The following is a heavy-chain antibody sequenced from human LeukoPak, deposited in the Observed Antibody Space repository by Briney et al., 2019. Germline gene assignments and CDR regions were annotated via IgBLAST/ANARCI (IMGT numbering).Heavy chain of an antibody. CDR2: IYHSGST. J-gene: IGHJ5*02. V-gene: IGHV4-30-2*01. CDR3: ARGGVVVVAATQDWFDP. CDR1: GGSISSGGYS. D-gene: IGHD2-15*01. Sequence: SETLSLTCAVSGGSISSGGYSWSWIRQPPGKGLEWNGYIYHSGSTYYHPSLKSRLTISVDRSKNQFSLKLSSVTAADTAVYYCARGGVVVVAATQDWFDPWREGTLVTVSS.